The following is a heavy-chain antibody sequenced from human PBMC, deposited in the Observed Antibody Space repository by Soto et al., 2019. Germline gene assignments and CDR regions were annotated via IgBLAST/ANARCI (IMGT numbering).Heavy chain of an antibody. CDR3: ARAGTRPYYYYGMDV. CDR2: IYSGGTT. V-gene: IGHV3-53*01. Sequence: GGSLRLSCAASGFTVSSNYMSWVRQAPGKGLEWVSVIYSGGTTYYADSVKDRFTISRDNSKNTLYLQMNTLRAEDTAVYYCARAGTRPYYYYGMDVWGQGTTVTVSS. J-gene: IGHJ6*02. D-gene: IGHD1-1*01. CDR1: GFTVSSNY.